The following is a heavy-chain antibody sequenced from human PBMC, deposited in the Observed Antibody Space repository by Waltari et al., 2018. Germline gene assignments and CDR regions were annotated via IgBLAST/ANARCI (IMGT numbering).Heavy chain of an antibody. J-gene: IGHJ4*02. V-gene: IGHV3-7*03. Sequence: EVQLVESGGGLVQPGGSLRLSCAASGFTFSSYWMSWVRQAPGKGLEWVANIKQDGSGKYYVDSVKGRFTISRDNAKNSLYLQMSSLRSEDTAVYYCASWGSGRPEYYFDYWGQGTLVTVSS. D-gene: IGHD3-10*01. CDR3: ASWGSGRPEYYFDY. CDR2: IKQDGSGK. CDR1: GFTFSSYW.